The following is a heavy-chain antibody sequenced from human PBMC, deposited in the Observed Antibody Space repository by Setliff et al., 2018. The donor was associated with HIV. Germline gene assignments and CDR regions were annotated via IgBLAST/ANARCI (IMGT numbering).Heavy chain of an antibody. CDR1: GFKFSNYA. V-gene: IGHV3-30*04. D-gene: IGHD3-22*01. Sequence: GGSLRLSCGASGFKFSNYAVHWVRQAPGKGLEWVALISSDGSKKDYVDSVKGRFTVSRDNSKNALYLEMNNLRAEDTAIYYCAKGLDYSDSSGYYVAWGQGTLVTVSS. CDR2: ISSDGSKK. CDR3: AKGLDYSDSSGYYVA. J-gene: IGHJ5*02.